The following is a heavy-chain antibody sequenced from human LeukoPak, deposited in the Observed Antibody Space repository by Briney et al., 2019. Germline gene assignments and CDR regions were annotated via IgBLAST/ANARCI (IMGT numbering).Heavy chain of an antibody. J-gene: IGHJ6*02. CDR1: GGTFSSYA. Sequence: ASVKVSCKASGGTFSSYAISWARQAPGQGLEWMGRIIPIFGIANYAQKFQGRVTITADKSTSTAYMELSSLRSEDTAVYYCARDVDTAAGFGMDVWGQGTTVTVSS. D-gene: IGHD5-18*01. CDR2: IIPIFGIA. V-gene: IGHV1-69*04. CDR3: ARDVDTAAGFGMDV.